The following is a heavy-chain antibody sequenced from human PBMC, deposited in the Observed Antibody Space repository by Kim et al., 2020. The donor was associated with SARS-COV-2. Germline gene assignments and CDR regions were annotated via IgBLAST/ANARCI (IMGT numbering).Heavy chain of an antibody. V-gene: IGHV1-2*06. CDR3: ARDLRGSRNWFDP. J-gene: IGHJ5*02. CDR1: GYTFTGYY. D-gene: IGHD3-10*01. CDR2: INPNSGGT. Sequence: ASVKVSCKASGYTFTGYYMHWVRQAPGQGLEWMGRINPNSGGTNYAQKFQGRVTMTRDTSISTAYMELSRLRSDDTAVYYCARDLRGSRNWFDPWGQGTLVTVSS.